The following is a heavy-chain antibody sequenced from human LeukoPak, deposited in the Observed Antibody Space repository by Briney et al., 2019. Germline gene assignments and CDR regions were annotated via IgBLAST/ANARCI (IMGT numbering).Heavy chain of an antibody. CDR3: ARGAVVAATPHAFDI. J-gene: IGHJ3*02. Sequence: ASVKVSCKASGYTFTSYYMHWVRQAPGQGLEWMAIINPSGGSTSYAQTFQGRVTMTRDTSTSTVYIELSSLRSEDTAVYYCARGAVVAATPHAFDIWGQGTMVTVSS. D-gene: IGHD2-15*01. V-gene: IGHV1-46*01. CDR1: GYTFTSYY. CDR2: INPSGGST.